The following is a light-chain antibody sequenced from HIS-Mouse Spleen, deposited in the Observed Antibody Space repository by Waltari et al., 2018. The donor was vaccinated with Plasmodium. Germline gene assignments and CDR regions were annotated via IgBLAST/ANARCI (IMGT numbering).Light chain of an antibody. V-gene: IGLV2-23*01. CDR1: SSEVGSYNL. CDR3: CSYAGSSTYV. Sequence: QSALTQPASVSGSPGQSITIACNGTSSEVGSYNLVSWYHQHPGKAPKLMIYVGSKRALGGANRFARSKPGNTCSLTISGLHAEDEADYYCCSYAGSSTYVFGTGTKVTVL. J-gene: IGLJ1*01. CDR2: VGS.